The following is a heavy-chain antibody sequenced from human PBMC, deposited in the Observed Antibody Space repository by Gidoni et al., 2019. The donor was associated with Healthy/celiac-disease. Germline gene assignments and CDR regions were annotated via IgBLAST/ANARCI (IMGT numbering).Heavy chain of an antibody. V-gene: IGHV5-51*01. CDR3: ARSRRVVYYGSGSPPPDYYYYGMDV. CDR2: IYPGDSDT. J-gene: IGHJ6*02. D-gene: IGHD3-10*01. Sequence: GKGLEWMGIIYPGDSDTRYSPSFQGQVTISADKSISTAYLQWSSLKASDTAMYYCARSRRVVYYGSGSPPPDYYYYGMDVWGQGTTVTVSS.